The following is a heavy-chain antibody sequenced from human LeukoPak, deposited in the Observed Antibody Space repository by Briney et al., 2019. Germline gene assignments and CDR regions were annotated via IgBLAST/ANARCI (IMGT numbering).Heavy chain of an antibody. Sequence: SETLSLTCTVSGGSISSRNYYWGWIRQPAGKGLEWIGRIYTSGSTNYNPSLKSRVTISVDTSKNQFSLKLSSVTAADTAVYYCATEGVTVAFDIWGQGTMVTVSS. V-gene: IGHV4-61*02. CDR3: ATEGVTVAFDI. J-gene: IGHJ3*02. D-gene: IGHD1-14*01. CDR2: IYTSGST. CDR1: GGSISSRNYY.